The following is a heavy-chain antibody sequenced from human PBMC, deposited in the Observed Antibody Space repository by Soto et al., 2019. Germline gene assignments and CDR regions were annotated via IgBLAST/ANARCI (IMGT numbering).Heavy chain of an antibody. CDR3: ARDRRARAFYYYYGMDV. CDR2: ISAYNGNT. V-gene: IGHV1-18*01. CDR1: GYTFTSYG. Sequence: QVQLVQSGAEVKKPGASVKVSCKASGYTFTSYGISWVRQAPGQGLEWMGWISAYNGNTNYAQKLQGRVTMTTDTSTSTAYMERRSLRSDDTAVYYCARDRRARAFYYYYGMDVWGRGTTVTVSS. J-gene: IGHJ6*02. D-gene: IGHD3-3*02.